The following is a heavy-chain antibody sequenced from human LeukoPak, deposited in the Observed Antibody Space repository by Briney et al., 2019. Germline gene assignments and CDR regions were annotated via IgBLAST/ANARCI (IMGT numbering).Heavy chain of an antibody. D-gene: IGHD3-3*01. CDR2: ISAYNGNT. CDR1: SYTFTSYG. CDR3: ARGHYDFWSGYSLYYFGY. J-gene: IGHJ4*02. Sequence: ASVKVSCKASSYTFTSYGISWVRQAPGQGLEWMGWISAYNGNTNYAQKLQGRVTMTTDTSTSTAFMELRSLRSDDTAVYYCARGHYDFWSGYSLYYFGYWGQGTLVTVSS. V-gene: IGHV1-18*01.